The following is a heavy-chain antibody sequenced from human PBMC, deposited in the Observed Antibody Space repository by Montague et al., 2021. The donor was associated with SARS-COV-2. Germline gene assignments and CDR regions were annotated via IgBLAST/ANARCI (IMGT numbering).Heavy chain of an antibody. D-gene: IGHD3-10*01. CDR1: GFSFSGYA. Sequence: SLRLSCAAPGFSFSGYAMNWVRQAPGKGLEWISVIYSGGDSTYYADSVRGRLTISRDDSKDTLFLHLNNLSAEDTAIYYCAKPGPFAFYFESWGQGTLVTVSS. CDR3: AKPGPFAFYFES. V-gene: IGHV3-23*03. CDR2: IYSGGDST. J-gene: IGHJ4*02.